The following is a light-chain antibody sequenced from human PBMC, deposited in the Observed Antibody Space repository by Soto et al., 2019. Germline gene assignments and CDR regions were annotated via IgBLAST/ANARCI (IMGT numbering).Light chain of an antibody. V-gene: IGKV3-11*01. J-gene: IGKJ4*01. CDR2: DAS. CDR1: QSVSSY. Sequence: EIVLTQSPATLSLSPGERATLSCRASQSVSSYLAWYQQKPGQAPRLLIYDASNRATDIPVRFSGSGSGTDFTLTISSLEPEDSAVYYCQQRSNWPLTFGGGPRWRSN. CDR3: QQRSNWPLT.